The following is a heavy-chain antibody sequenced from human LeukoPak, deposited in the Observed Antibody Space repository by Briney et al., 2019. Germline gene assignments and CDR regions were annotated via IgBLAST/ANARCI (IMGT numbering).Heavy chain of an antibody. CDR2: IRYDGSNK. Sequence: GGSLRLSCAASGFTFSSYGMHWVRQAPGKGLEWVAFIRYDGSNKYYADSVKGRFTISRDNSKNTLYLQMNSLRAEDTAVYYCAKALSGTLAGNFDYWGQGTLVTVSS. D-gene: IGHD1-1*01. CDR1: GFTFSSYG. V-gene: IGHV3-30*02. J-gene: IGHJ4*02. CDR3: AKALSGTLAGNFDY.